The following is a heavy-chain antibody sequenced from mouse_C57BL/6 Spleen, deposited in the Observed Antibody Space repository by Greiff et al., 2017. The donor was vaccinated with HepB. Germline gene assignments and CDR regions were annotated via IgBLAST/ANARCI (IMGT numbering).Heavy chain of an antibody. CDR1: GYTFTSYG. V-gene: IGHV1-81*01. CDR3: ARSSGY. J-gene: IGHJ2*01. Sequence: QVQLQQSGAELARPGASVKLSCKASGYTFTSYGISWVKQRTGQGLEWIGEIYPRSGNTYYNEKFKGKATLTADKSSSTAYMELRSLTSEDSAVYFGARSSGYWGQGTAHTVSS. D-gene: IGHD1-1*01. CDR2: IYPRSGNT.